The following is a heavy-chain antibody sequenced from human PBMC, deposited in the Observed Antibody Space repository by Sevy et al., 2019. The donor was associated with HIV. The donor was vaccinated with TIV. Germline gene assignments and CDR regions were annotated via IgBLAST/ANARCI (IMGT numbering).Heavy chain of an antibody. V-gene: IGHV3-30*18. J-gene: IGHJ6*02. CDR1: GFTFSSYG. CDR3: AKGVSGTYYYGSGSYSFPYYYYYGMDV. Sequence: GGSLRLSCAASGFTFSSYGMHWVHQAPGKGLEWVAVISYDGSNKYYADSVKGRFTISRDNSKNTLYLQMNSLRAEDTAVYYCAKGVSGTYYYGSGSYSFPYYYYYGMDVWGHGTTGTVSS. CDR2: ISYDGSNK. D-gene: IGHD3-10*01.